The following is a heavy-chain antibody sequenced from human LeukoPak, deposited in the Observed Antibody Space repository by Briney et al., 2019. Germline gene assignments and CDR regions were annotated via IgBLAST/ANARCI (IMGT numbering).Heavy chain of an antibody. V-gene: IGHV3-48*04. D-gene: IGHD6-19*01. CDR3: AREVVAVAGSRRFDP. CDR2: ISSSSSTI. CDR1: GFTFSSYS. J-gene: IGHJ5*02. Sequence: GGSLRLSCAASGFTFSSYSMNWVHQAPGKGLEWVSYISSSSSTIYYADSVKGRFTISRDNAKNSLYLQMNSLRAEDTAVYYCAREVVAVAGSRRFDPWGQGTLVTVSS.